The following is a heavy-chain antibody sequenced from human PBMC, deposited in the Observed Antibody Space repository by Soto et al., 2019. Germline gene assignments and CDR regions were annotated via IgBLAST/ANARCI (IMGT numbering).Heavy chain of an antibody. J-gene: IGHJ5*02. CDR3: ARDSAPVRGVIKVPNWFDP. D-gene: IGHD3-10*01. CDR2: INPNSGGT. Sequence: ASVKVSCKASGYTFTGYYMHWVRQAPGQGLEWMGWINPNSGGTSYAQKFQGWVTMTRDTSISTAYMELSRLRSDDTAVYYCARDSAPVRGVIKVPNWFDPWGQGTLVTVSS. CDR1: GYTFTGYY. V-gene: IGHV1-2*04.